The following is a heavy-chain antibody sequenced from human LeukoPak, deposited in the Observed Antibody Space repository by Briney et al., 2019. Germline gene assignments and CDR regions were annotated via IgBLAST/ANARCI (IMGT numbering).Heavy chain of an antibody. Sequence: ASVRVSCKPSDSRFDTYGFNWVRQAPGQGLEWVGWISAYNGQRKNAQKFQGRVTMTTDASTKTVYMELRSLRFDDTAVYLCARDRGCRGGTCYASKYNWFDPWGQGTLVTVSS. CDR3: ARDRGCRGGTCYASKYNWFDP. V-gene: IGHV1-18*01. CDR1: DSRFDTYG. J-gene: IGHJ5*01. D-gene: IGHD2-15*01. CDR2: ISAYNGQR.